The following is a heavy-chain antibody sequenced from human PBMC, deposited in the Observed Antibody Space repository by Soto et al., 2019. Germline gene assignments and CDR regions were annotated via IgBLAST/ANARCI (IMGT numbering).Heavy chain of an antibody. CDR1: GYSFTTYW. V-gene: IGHV5-51*01. CDR3: ARLPSYGCPDS. J-gene: IGHJ5*01. D-gene: IGHD3-10*01. Sequence: PGESLKISCKGSGYSFTTYWIAWARQMPGKGLEWMGIIFVGDSDTRYSPSFKGQVTISADKSIDTAYLEWSSLKASDSAMYYCARLPSYGCPDSWGQGTLVTVSS. CDR2: IFVGDSDT.